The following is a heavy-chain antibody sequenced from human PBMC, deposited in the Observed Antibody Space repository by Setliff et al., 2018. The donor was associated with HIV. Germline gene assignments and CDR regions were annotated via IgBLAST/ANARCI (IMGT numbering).Heavy chain of an antibody. D-gene: IGHD3-10*01. V-gene: IGHV4-59*01. CDR2: IYYDGTT. J-gene: IGHJ6*03. CDR1: GASLSAFY. Sequence: SETLSLTCSVSGASLSAFYWSWIRQPPGKGLEWIGYIYYDGTTNSNPSLKSRVTISVTTSKNQFSPKLSSVTAADTALYFCARATFGSTSSGINYYMDVWGKGTTVTVSS. CDR3: ARATFGSTSSGINYYMDV.